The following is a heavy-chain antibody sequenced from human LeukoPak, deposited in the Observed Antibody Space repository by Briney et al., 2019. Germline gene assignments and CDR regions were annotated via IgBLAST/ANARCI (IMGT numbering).Heavy chain of an antibody. CDR1: GFTFSSYG. V-gene: IGHV3-30*02. CDR2: IRYDGSNK. Sequence: GGSLRLSCAASGFTFSSYGMHWVRQAPGKGLEWVAFIRYDGSNKYYADSVKGRFTISRDNSKNTLYLQMNSLRAEDTAVYYCAKSGWEYYGSGSYSDFDYWGQGTLVTVSS. CDR3: AKSGWEYYGSGSYSDFDY. J-gene: IGHJ4*02. D-gene: IGHD3-10*01.